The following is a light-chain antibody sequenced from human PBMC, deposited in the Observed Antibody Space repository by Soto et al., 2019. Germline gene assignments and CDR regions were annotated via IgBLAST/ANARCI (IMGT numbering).Light chain of an antibody. CDR1: QSVSNY. J-gene: IGKJ3*01. CDR3: QQRSNWPPVFT. V-gene: IGKV3-11*01. CDR2: GAS. Sequence: EIVLTQSPATLSLSPGERATLSCRASQSVSNYLAWYQQKPGQAPRLLIYGASNRATGIPARFSGSGSGTEFNLTISSLEPEDDEVYYCQQRSNWPPVFTFGAGTKVDIK.